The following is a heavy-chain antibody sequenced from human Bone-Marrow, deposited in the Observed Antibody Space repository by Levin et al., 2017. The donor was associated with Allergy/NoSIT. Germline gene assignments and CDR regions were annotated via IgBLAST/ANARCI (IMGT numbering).Heavy chain of an antibody. D-gene: IGHD1-26*01. Sequence: GGSLRLSCAASGFTFSSYAMSWVRQAPGKGLEWVSAISGSGGSTYYADSVKGRFTISRDNSKNTLYLQMNSLRAEDTAVYYCADLVSGSPLVFVWGQGTLVTVSS. CDR2: ISGSGGST. J-gene: IGHJ4*02. CDR3: ADLVSGSPLVFV. CDR1: GFTFSSYA. V-gene: IGHV3-23*01.